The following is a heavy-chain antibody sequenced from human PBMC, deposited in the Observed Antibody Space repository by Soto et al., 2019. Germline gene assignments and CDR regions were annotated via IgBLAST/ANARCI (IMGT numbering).Heavy chain of an antibody. CDR2: INHSGST. J-gene: IGHJ6*03. D-gene: IGHD2-2*01. Sequence: PSDTLSLTCAVYGGSFSGYYWSWIRQPPGKGLEWIGEINHSGSTNYNPSLKSRVTISVDTSKNQFSLKLSSVTAADTAVYYCARAVVVVPLRSYYYMDVWGKGTTVTVSS. CDR1: GGSFSGYY. V-gene: IGHV4-34*01. CDR3: ARAVVVVPLRSYYYMDV.